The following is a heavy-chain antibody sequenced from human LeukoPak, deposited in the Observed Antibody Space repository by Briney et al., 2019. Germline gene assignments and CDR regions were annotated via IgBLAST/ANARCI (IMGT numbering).Heavy chain of an antibody. CDR2: IYYSGST. D-gene: IGHD6-19*01. Sequence: PSETLSLTCTVSGGSITSSGYYWGWIRQPPGKGLEWIGSIYYSGSTYYNPSLKSRVTISVDTSKNQFSLKLSSVTAADTAVYYCARRIAVAEHFDYWGQGTLVTVSS. J-gene: IGHJ4*02. CDR3: ARRIAVAEHFDY. CDR1: GGSITSSGYY. V-gene: IGHV4-39*01.